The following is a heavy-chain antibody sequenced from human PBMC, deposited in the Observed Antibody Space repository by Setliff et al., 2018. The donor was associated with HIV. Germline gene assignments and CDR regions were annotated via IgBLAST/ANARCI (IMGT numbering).Heavy chain of an antibody. CDR2: IRSDETNK. CDR1: GFIFSAYG. D-gene: IGHD5-12*01. V-gene: IGHV3-30*02. Sequence: PGGSLRLSCEASGFIFSAYGMHWVRQAPGKGLEWVAFIRSDETNKYYSDSVKGRFTISRDISKNTLFLQINSLRPEDTAVYYCARISVASRYNSDMDVWGKGTTVTVSS. CDR3: ARISVASRYNSDMDV. J-gene: IGHJ6*03.